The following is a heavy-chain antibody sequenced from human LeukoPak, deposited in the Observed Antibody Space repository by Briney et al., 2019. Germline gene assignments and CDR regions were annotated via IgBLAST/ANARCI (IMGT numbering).Heavy chain of an antibody. CDR1: GGSISSGGYY. Sequence: PSETLSLTCTVSGGSISSGGYYWSWIRQHPGKGLEWIGYIYYSGSTYYNPSLKSRVTISVDTSKNQFSLKLSSVTAADTAVYYCARSRSSWYFDYWGQGTLVTVSS. V-gene: IGHV4-31*03. D-gene: IGHD6-13*01. CDR2: IYYSGST. J-gene: IGHJ4*02. CDR3: ARSRSSWYFDY.